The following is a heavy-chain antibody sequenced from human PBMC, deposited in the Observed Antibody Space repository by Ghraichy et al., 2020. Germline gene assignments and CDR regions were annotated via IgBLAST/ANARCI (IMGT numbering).Heavy chain of an antibody. J-gene: IGHJ5*02. Sequence: ASVKVSCKASGYSFKNYVIHWVRQAPGQGLEWMGWINGGNSNIRYSQKFQGRVAITRDTSASPAYMELSSLRSDDTAVYYCARVEQPLVYLGWFDPWGQGTQVTVSS. CDR1: GYSFKNYV. D-gene: IGHD6-13*01. CDR3: ARVEQPLVYLGWFDP. V-gene: IGHV1-3*01. CDR2: INGGNSNI.